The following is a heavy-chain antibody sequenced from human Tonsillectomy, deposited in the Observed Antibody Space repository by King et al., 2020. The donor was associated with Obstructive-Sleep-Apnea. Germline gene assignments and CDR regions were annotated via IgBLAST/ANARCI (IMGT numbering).Heavy chain of an antibody. D-gene: IGHD4-17*01. J-gene: IGHJ6*02. CDR3: ARDPSHDYGDYFYFYGMDV. Sequence: VQLQQSGPGLVKPSQTLSLNCVISGDSVSSDSAAWNWIRQSPSRGLEWLGRTYYRSQWKNDYGESVKSRITIIPDTTKNQFSLDLRSVTPEDTAVYYCARDPSHDYGDYFYFYGMDVWGQGTTVTVSS. V-gene: IGHV6-1*01. CDR2: TYYRSQWKN. CDR1: GDSVSSDSAA.